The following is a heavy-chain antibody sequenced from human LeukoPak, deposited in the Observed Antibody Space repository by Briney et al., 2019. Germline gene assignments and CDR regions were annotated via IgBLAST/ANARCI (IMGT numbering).Heavy chain of an antibody. CDR3: ARVPVLRYCSSTSCFNPGGGAFDI. CDR1: GGTFSSYA. CDR2: IIPIFGTA. V-gene: IGHV1-69*06. Sequence: GASVKVSCKASGGTFSSYAISWVRQAPGQGLEWMGGIIPIFGTANYAQKFQGRVTITADKSTSTAYMELSSLRSEDTAVYYCARVPVLRYCSSTSCFNPGGGAFDIWGQGTMVTVSS. D-gene: IGHD2-2*01. J-gene: IGHJ3*02.